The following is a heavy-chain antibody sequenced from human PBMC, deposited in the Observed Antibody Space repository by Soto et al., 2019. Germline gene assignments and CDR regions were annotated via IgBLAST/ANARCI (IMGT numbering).Heavy chain of an antibody. D-gene: IGHD3-22*01. Sequence: GGSLRLSCAASGFTFSSYAMSWVRQAPGKGLEWVSAISGSGGSTYYADSVKGRFTISRDNSKNTLYLQMNSLRAEDTAVYYCAKSGWYDSSGYYFDYWGQGTLVTVSS. J-gene: IGHJ4*02. CDR1: GFTFSSYA. CDR3: AKSGWYDSSGYYFDY. CDR2: ISGSGGST. V-gene: IGHV3-23*01.